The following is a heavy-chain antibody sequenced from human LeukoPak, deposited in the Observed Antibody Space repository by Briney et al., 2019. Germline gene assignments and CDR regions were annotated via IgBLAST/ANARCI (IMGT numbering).Heavy chain of an antibody. D-gene: IGHD5-18*01. CDR1: GFTFSSYS. CDR3: ARERGYSYGGDY. Sequence: GGSLRLSCAASGFTFSSYSMNWVRQAPGKGLEWVSYISSSSSYIYYADSVKGRFTISRDNSKNTLYLQMNSLRAEDTAVYYCARERGYSYGGDYWGQGTLVTVSS. CDR2: ISSSSSYI. J-gene: IGHJ4*02. V-gene: IGHV3-21*05.